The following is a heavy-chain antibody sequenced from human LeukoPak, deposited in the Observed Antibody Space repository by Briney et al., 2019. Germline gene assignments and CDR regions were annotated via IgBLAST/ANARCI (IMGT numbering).Heavy chain of an antibody. CDR1: GGSISSGGYS. CDR2: IYHSGST. V-gene: IGHV4-30-2*01. D-gene: IGHD3-22*01. Sequence: PSETLSLTCAVSGGSISSGGYSWSWIRQPPGKGLEWIGYIYHSGSTYYNPSLKSRVTISVDRSKNQFSLKLSSVTAADTAVYYCARSVDYYDRSGCAFDIWGQGTMVTVSS. CDR3: ARSVDYYDRSGCAFDI. J-gene: IGHJ3*02.